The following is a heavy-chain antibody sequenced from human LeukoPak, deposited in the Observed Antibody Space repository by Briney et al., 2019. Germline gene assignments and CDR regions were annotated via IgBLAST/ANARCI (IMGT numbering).Heavy chain of an antibody. CDR3: ARDITGGGDY. Sequence: GASVKVSCKASGYTFTRYSITWFRQAPGQGLEWMGWIGGYNGDTKYPQKFQDRVTVTTDTSSTTVYMELRSLRSDDTAVYYCARDITGGGDYWGQGTLVTVSS. J-gene: IGHJ4*02. D-gene: IGHD1-20*01. CDR1: GYTFTRYS. V-gene: IGHV1-18*01. CDR2: IGGYNGDT.